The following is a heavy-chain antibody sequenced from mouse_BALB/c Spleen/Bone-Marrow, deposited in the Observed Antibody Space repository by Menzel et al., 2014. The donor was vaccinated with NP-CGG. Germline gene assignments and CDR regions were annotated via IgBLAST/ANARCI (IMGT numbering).Heavy chain of an antibody. CDR1: GYSSTSYY. CDR2: IFPGSGNT. Sequence: VQLQQSGPELVKPGASVKISCKASGYSSTSYYIHWVKQRPGQGLEWIGWIFPGSGNTKYNEKFKGKATLTADTSSSTAYTQLSSLTSEDSAVYFCAKRDKYDDYAMDYWGQGTSVTVSS. D-gene: IGHD2-14*01. V-gene: IGHV1-66*01. J-gene: IGHJ4*01. CDR3: AKRDKYDDYAMDY.